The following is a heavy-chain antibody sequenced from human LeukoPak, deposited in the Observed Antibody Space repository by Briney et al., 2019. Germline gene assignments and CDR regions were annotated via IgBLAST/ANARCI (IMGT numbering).Heavy chain of an antibody. CDR3: ARHASNDYFDY. CDR1: GDSISSYY. V-gene: IGHV4-59*08. Sequence: SETLSLTCTVSGDSISSYYWSWIRQPPGKGLEWIGYIYYSGTTHYNPSLKSRVTISVDTSKNQFSLTLSSVTAADTAVYYCARHASNDYFDYWGQGTLVTVSS. CDR2: IYYSGTT. J-gene: IGHJ4*02. D-gene: IGHD2-8*01.